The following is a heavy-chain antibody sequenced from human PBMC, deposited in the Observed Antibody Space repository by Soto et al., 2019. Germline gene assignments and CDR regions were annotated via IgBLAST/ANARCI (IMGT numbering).Heavy chain of an antibody. D-gene: IGHD6-6*01. J-gene: IGHJ5*02. V-gene: IGHV3-21*01. CDR2: ISSSSSYI. Sequence: GGSLRLSCAASGFTFSSYSMNWVRQAPGKGLEWVSSISSSSSYIYYADSVKGRFTISRDNAKNSLYLQMNSLRAEDTAVYYCARDRTRDSHSIIAARGRGNWFDPCGQGTLVTVSS. CDR3: ARDRTRDSHSIIAARGRGNWFDP. CDR1: GFTFSSYS.